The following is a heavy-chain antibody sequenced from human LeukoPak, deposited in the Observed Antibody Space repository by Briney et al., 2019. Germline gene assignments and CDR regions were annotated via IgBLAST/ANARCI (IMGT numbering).Heavy chain of an antibody. Sequence: GASLRLSCAATGFIFRNYAMSWVRQAPGEGLEWVSAITGSGDTTYYADSVKGRFTISRDSSKNTLYVEMNTLRAEDTAVYYCAKWGGYDILTGYYVSDFWGQGTVVTVSS. J-gene: IGHJ4*02. CDR1: GFIFRNYA. CDR3: AKWGGYDILTGYYVSDF. D-gene: IGHD3-9*01. V-gene: IGHV3-23*01. CDR2: ITGSGDTT.